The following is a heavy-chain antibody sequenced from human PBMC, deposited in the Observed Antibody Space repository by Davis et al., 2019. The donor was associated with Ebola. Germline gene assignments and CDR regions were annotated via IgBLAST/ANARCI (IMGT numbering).Heavy chain of an antibody. D-gene: IGHD5-18*01. CDR1: GFTFSSYA. J-gene: IGHJ4*02. CDR2: ISGSGGST. CDR3: AKDGQLWLYLHYFDY. V-gene: IGHV3-23*01. Sequence: PGGSLRLSCAASGFTFSSYAMSWVRQAPGKGLEWVSAISGSGGSTYYADSVKGRFTISRDNSKNTLYLQMNSLRAEDTAVYYCAKDGQLWLYLHYFDYWGQGTLVTVSS.